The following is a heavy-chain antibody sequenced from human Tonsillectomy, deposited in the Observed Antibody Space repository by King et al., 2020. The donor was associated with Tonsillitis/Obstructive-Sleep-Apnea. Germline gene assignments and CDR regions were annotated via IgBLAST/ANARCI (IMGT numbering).Heavy chain of an antibody. CDR2: IYYSGST. Sequence: PLQESGTGLVKPSETLSLTCTVSGGSISSYYWSWIRQPPGKGLEWIGYIYYSGSTAYNPSLKSRVTMSVDTSKNQFSLKLSSVTAADTAVYYCARVGYSYGSDYWGQGTLVTVSS. V-gene: IGHV4-59*01. J-gene: IGHJ4*02. D-gene: IGHD5-18*01. CDR3: ARVGYSYGSDY. CDR1: GGSISSYY.